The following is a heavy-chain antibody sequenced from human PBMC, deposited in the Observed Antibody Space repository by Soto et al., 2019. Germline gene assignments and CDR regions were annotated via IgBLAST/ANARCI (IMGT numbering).Heavy chain of an antibody. CDR2: ISGSGGST. V-gene: IGHV3-23*01. D-gene: IGHD6-13*01. J-gene: IGHJ3*02. CDR1: GFTFSSYA. CDR3: ANGGSSWYGHDASDI. Sequence: LRLSCAASGFTFSSYAMSWVRQAPGKGLEWVSAISGSGGSTYYADSVKGRFTISRDNSKNTLYLQMNSLRAEDTAVYYCANGGSSWYGHDASDIWGQGTMVTVSS.